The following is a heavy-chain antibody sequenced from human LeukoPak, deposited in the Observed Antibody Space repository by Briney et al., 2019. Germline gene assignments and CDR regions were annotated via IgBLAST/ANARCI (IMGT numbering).Heavy chain of an antibody. J-gene: IGHJ3*02. CDR3: AREELRTAFDI. CDR2: ISSSSSYI. V-gene: IGHV3-21*01. Sequence: KTGGSLRLSCAASGFTFSSYAMSWVRQAPGKGLEWVSSISSSSSYIYYADSVKGRFTISRDNAKNSLYLQMNSLRAEDTAVYYCAREELRTAFDIWGQGTMVTVSS. D-gene: IGHD2-21*01. CDR1: GFTFSSYA.